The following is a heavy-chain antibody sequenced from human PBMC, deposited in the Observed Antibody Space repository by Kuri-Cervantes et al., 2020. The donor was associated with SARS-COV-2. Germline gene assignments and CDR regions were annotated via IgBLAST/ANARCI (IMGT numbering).Heavy chain of an antibody. V-gene: IGHV3-30*02. Sequence: GESLKISCAASGFTFSSYAMSWVRQAPGKGLEWVAFIRYDGSNKYYADPVKGRFTISRDNSKNTLYLQMNSLRAEDTAVYYCGSPRGYSYGYISFGAIDYWGQGTLVTVSS. CDR3: GSPRGYSYGYISFGAIDY. D-gene: IGHD5-18*01. CDR1: GFTFSSYA. CDR2: IRYDGSNK. J-gene: IGHJ4*02.